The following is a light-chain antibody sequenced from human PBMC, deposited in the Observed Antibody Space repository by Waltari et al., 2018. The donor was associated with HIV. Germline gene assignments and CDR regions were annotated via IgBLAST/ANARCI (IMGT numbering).Light chain of an antibody. CDR1: QDISTN. Sequence: AIRMTQSPSSLSASTGDRVTITCRASQDISTNLAWYQQKPGKAPTLLIYGASSLQSGVSSRFSGDGSGTDFTLTIGCVQSEEFADYYCQQYDAYPRMFGQGTTVEVK. CDR3: QQYDAYPRM. CDR2: GAS. V-gene: IGKV1-8*01. J-gene: IGKJ1*01.